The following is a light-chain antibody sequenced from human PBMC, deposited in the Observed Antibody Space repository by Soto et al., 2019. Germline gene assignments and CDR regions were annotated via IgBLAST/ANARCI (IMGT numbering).Light chain of an antibody. V-gene: IGLV1-40*01. CDR3: QSYDFSLSGYV. CDR2: GNN. CDR1: SSNIGAGHD. J-gene: IGLJ1*01. Sequence: QYALTQPPSVSGAPGQRVTLSCTGSSSNIGAGHDVHWYQQLPGSAPRLLMYGNNNRPSGVPDRISGSKSGTSASLAITGLQAEDEADYYCQSYDFSLSGYVFGTGTKVTVL.